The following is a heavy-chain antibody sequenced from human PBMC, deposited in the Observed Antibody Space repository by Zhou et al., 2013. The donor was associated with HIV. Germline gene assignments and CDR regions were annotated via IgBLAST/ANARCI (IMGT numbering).Heavy chain of an antibody. Sequence: QVQLVQSGAEVKKPGASVKVSCKVSGYSLIELPIHWVRQAPGKGLEWMGGFDPKNDERMYAQNFQGRVTMTEDTSISTAYMELSSLRSDDTALYYCARGGVRGFYGVDVWGQGTTVTVSS. CDR3: ARGGVRGFYGVDV. V-gene: IGHV1-24*01. D-gene: IGHD3-10*01. J-gene: IGHJ6*02. CDR1: GYSLIELP. CDR2: FDPKNDER.